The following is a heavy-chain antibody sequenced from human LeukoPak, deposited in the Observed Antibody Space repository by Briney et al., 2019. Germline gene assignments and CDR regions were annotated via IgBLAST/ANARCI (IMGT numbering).Heavy chain of an antibody. CDR3: AKGKGSSTSSSDY. Sequence: GGSLRLSCAASGFTFSSYAMSWVRQAPREGLEWVSLITDSGGSTYYADSVKGRFSISRDNSKNTLYLQMNSLRAEDTAVYYCAKGKGSSTSSSDYWGQGTLVTVSS. V-gene: IGHV3-23*01. CDR2: ITDSGGST. J-gene: IGHJ4*02. CDR1: GFTFSSYA. D-gene: IGHD2-2*01.